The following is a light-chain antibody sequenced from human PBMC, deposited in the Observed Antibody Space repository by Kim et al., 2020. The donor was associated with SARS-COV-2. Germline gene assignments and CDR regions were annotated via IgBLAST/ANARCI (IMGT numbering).Light chain of an antibody. CDR2: AAS. J-gene: IGKJ5*01. CDR3: QQYKSYPIT. Sequence: ASVGYRVTITCRASQVISNSLAWYQHKPGKAPKSLIYAASSLQSGVPSKFSGSGSGTDFTLTITSLQPEDIATYYCQQYKSYPITLGQGTRLEIK. V-gene: IGKV1-16*02. CDR1: QVISNS.